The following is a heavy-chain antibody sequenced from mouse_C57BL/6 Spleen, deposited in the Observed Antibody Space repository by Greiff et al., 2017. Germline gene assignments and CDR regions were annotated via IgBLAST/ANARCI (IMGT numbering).Heavy chain of an antibody. CDR1: GFTFSDYG. CDR2: ISSGSSTI. Sequence: EVKLVESGGGLVKPGGSLTLSCAASGFTFSDYGMHWVRQAPEQGLEWVAYISSGSSTIYYADPVKGRFTISRDNAKNTLFLQMTSRRSEDAAMDYYARPGDYASPYAMDYWGQGTLVTVSA. D-gene: IGHD1-1*02. CDR3: ARPGDYASPYAMDY. J-gene: IGHJ4*01. V-gene: IGHV5-17*01.